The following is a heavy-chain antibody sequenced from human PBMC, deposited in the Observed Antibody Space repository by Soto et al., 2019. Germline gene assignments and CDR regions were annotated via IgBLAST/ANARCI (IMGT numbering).Heavy chain of an antibody. Sequence: PSETLSLTCTVSGGSISSYYWSWIRQPPGKGLEWIGYIYYSGSTNYNPSLKSRVTISVDTSKNQFSLKLSSVTAADTAVYYCARGGTDDFWSGYYMGYYYGMDVWGQGTTVTVS. J-gene: IGHJ6*02. CDR2: IYYSGST. D-gene: IGHD3-3*01. CDR3: ARGGTDDFWSGYYMGYYYGMDV. CDR1: GGSISSYY. V-gene: IGHV4-59*01.